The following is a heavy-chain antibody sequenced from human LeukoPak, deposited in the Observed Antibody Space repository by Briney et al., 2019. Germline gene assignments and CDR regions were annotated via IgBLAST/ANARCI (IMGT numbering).Heavy chain of an antibody. D-gene: IGHD3-22*01. CDR1: GFTFSSYA. Sequence: GGSLRLSCAASGFTFSSYAMHWVRQAPGKGLEWVAVISYDGSNQYYADSVKGRFTISRDNSKNTLYLQMNSLRAEDTAVYYCARGYDSGGYPPVFVYWGQRTLVTVSS. CDR3: ARGYDSGGYPPVFVY. J-gene: IGHJ4*02. V-gene: IGHV3-30-3*01. CDR2: ISYDGSNQ.